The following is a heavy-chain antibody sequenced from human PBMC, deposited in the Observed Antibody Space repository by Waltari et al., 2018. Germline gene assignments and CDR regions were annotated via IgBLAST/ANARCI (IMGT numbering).Heavy chain of an antibody. CDR1: GFPFSTYW. Sequence: EVQLVESGGVLAQPGGSLRLSCAASGFPFSTYWMHWFHQAPGKGLVWVSRINSDGSSISYADSVKGRFTISRDNAKNTLYLQMNSLRAEDTAVYYCARWRFCRSTTCLYGMDVWGQGTTVTVSS. D-gene: IGHD2-2*01. J-gene: IGHJ6*02. CDR2: INSDGSSI. V-gene: IGHV3-74*01. CDR3: ARWRFCRSTTCLYGMDV.